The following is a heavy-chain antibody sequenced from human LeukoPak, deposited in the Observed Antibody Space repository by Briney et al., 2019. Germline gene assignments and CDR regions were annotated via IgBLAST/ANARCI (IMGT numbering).Heavy chain of an antibody. D-gene: IGHD6-19*01. V-gene: IGHV4-61*02. Sequence: TLSLTCTVSGGSIISGSYYWSWIRQPAGKGLEWIGRIYTSGSTNYNPSLKSRVTISVDTSKNQFSLKLSSVTAADTAVYYCARDGSRRGVAGTIDYWGQGTLVTVSS. J-gene: IGHJ4*02. CDR1: GGSIISGSYY. CDR3: ARDGSRRGVAGTIDY. CDR2: IYTSGST.